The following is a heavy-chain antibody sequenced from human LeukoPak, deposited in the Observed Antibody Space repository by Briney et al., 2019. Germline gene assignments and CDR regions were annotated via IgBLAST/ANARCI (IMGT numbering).Heavy chain of an antibody. Sequence: PGRSLRLSCAASGFTFSSYAMHWVRQAPGKGLEGVAVISYEGSNKYYADSVKGRFTISRDNSKNTLYLQMNSLRAEDTAVYYCARDIVVVVAATYYYYGMDVWGKGTTVTVSS. J-gene: IGHJ6*04. D-gene: IGHD2-15*01. CDR1: GFTFSSYA. CDR2: ISYEGSNK. CDR3: ARDIVVVVAATYYYYGMDV. V-gene: IGHV3-30*04.